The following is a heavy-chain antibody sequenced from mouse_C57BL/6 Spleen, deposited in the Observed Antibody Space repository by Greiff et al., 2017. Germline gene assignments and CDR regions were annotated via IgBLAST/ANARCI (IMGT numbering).Heavy chain of an antibody. V-gene: IGHV7-1*01. CDR1: GFTFSDFY. CDR3: ARASYGNYYFDY. D-gene: IGHD2-1*01. J-gene: IGHJ2*01. CDR2: SRNKANDYTT. Sequence: EVQLVESGGGLVQSGRSLRLSCATSGFTFSDFYMEWVRQAPGKGLEWIAASRNKANDYTTEYSASVKGRFIVSRDTSQSSLYLQMNALRAEDTAIYYCARASYGNYYFDYWGQGTTLTVSS.